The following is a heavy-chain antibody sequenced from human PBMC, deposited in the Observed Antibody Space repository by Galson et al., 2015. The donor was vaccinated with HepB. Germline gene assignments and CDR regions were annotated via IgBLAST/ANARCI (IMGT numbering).Heavy chain of an antibody. Sequence: QSGAEVKKPGESLKISCKGSGYSFTSYWIGWGRQMPGKGLEWMGIIYPGDSDTRYSPSFQGQVTISADKSISTAYLQWSSLKASDTAMYYCARGRDIVVVPAAIVADYWGQGTLVTVSS. CDR1: GYSFTSYW. D-gene: IGHD2-2*01. CDR2: IYPGDSDT. V-gene: IGHV5-51*03. J-gene: IGHJ4*02. CDR3: ARGRDIVVVPAAIVADY.